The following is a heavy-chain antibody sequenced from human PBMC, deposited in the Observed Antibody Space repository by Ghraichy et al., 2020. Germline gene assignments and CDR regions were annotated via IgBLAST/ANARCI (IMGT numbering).Heavy chain of an antibody. D-gene: IGHD6-13*01. CDR3: ARVRLLAAAGYNRPWYFDY. CDR2: TYYRSKWYN. CDR1: GDSVSSNSAA. V-gene: IGHV6-1*01. J-gene: IGHJ4*02. Sequence: SQTLSLTCAISGDSVSSNSAAWNWIRQSPSRGLEWLGRTYYRSKWYNDYAVSVKSRITINPDTSKNQFSLQLNSVTPEDTAVYYCARVRLLAAAGYNRPWYFDYWGQGTLVTVSS.